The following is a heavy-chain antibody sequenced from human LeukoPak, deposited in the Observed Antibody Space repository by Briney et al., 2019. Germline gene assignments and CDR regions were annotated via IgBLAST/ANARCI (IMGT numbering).Heavy chain of an antibody. CDR3: ARDQYDTWSRRGNFDS. CDR2: INERGNEK. CDR1: GFTFSKYW. Sequence: GGSLRLSCAASGFTFSKYWMSWVRQVPGKGLEWVVNINERGNEKNYVDSVKGRFTVSRDNTKNSLYLQMNSLRAEDTAVFYCARDQYDTWSRRGNFDSWGQGTLVIVSS. D-gene: IGHD3-3*01. V-gene: IGHV3-7*03. J-gene: IGHJ4*02.